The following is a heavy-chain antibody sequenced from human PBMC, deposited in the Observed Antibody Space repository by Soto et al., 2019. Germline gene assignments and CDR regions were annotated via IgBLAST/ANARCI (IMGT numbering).Heavy chain of an antibody. CDR3: ARLYGYCIRNSCHGHYAMDV. J-gene: IGHJ6*02. V-gene: IGHV4-39*01. Sequence: SETLSLTCAVSSDSVSSSSSPWGWIGQPPGKGPEWIGSISSSGSTYYNPSLNSRVTVSVDTSKNQYSIKVTSVTAADTAVYYCARLYGYCIRNSCHGHYAMDVWSQGTTVT. CDR2: ISSSGST. D-gene: IGHD2-2*01. CDR1: SDSVSSSSSP.